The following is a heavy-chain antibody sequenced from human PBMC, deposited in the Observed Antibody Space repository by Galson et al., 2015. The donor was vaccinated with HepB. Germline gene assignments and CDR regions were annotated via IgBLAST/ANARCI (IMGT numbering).Heavy chain of an antibody. CDR1: GFTVSGNY. V-gene: IGHV3-66*02. CDR2: IYSGDIT. Sequence: SLRLSCAVSGFTVSGNYMTWVRQAPGKGLEWVSIIYSGDITYYADSVKGRFTISRDNSKNTLYLQMNSLRAEDTAVYYCARDVYSSGGYWGQGTLVTVSS. CDR3: ARDVYSSGGY. J-gene: IGHJ4*02. D-gene: IGHD6-19*01.